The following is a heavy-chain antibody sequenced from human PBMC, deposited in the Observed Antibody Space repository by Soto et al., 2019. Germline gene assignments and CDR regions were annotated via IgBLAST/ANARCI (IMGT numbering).Heavy chain of an antibody. Sequence: GGSLRLSCAASVFTFSSYAMSWVRQAPGKGLEWVSAISGSGGSTYYADSVKGRFTISRDNSKNTLYLQMNSLRAEDTAAYYCAKVTTVTTTPNDYWGQGTLVTSPQ. CDR3: AKVTTVTTTPNDY. D-gene: IGHD4-17*01. V-gene: IGHV3-23*01. CDR1: VFTFSSYA. J-gene: IGHJ4*02. CDR2: ISGSGGST.